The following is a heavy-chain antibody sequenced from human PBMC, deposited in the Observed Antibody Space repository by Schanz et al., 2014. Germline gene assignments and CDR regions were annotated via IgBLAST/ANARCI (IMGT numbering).Heavy chain of an antibody. CDR3: ARPSDSSWYMDV. V-gene: IGHV3-23*04. J-gene: IGHJ6*03. CDR1: GFTFTNYA. CDR2: IGGSGDST. D-gene: IGHD2-21*02. Sequence: VQLVESGGGVVQPGRSLRLSCAASGFTFTNYAMTWVRQAPGKGLEWVSGIGGSGDSTHYADSVKGRFIISRDNSKNTLSLQMNSLRAEDTAVYYCARPSDSSWYMDVWGKGTTVTVSS.